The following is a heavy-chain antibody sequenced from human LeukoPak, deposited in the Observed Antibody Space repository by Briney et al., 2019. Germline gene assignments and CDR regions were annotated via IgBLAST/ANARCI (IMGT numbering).Heavy chain of an antibody. V-gene: IGHV4-30-4*08. CDR2: IYYSGST. D-gene: IGHD3-22*01. CDR3: ASAYDRSGYLTGFDP. CDR1: GGSFSDYY. J-gene: IGHJ5*02. Sequence: SETLSLTCAVYGGSFSDYYWSWIRQPPGKGLEWIGYIYYSGSTYYNPSLKSRVTISVDMSKNQFSLKLSSVTAADTAMYYCASAYDRSGYLTGFDPWGQGTLVTVSS.